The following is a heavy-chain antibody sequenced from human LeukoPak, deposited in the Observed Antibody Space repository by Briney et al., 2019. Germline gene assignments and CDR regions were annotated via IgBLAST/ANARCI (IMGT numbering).Heavy chain of an antibody. CDR3: ARDRGFLEYNWFDP. CDR1: GFTFSSYS. V-gene: IGHV3-21*01. Sequence: GGSLRLSCAASGFTFSSYSMNWVRQAPGKGLEWVSSISSSSSYIYYADSVKGRFTISRDNAKNSLYLQMNSLRAEDTGVYYCARDRGFLEYNWFDPWGQGTLVTVSS. D-gene: IGHD3-3*01. J-gene: IGHJ5*02. CDR2: ISSSSSYI.